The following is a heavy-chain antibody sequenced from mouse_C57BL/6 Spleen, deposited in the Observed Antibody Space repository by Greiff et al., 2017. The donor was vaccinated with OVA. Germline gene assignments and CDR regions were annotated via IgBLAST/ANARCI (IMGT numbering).Heavy chain of an antibody. D-gene: IGHD1-1*01. CDR1: GYTFTDYY. CDR3: AILYAQSYFDY. V-gene: IGHV1-76*01. CDR2: IYPGSGNT. J-gene: IGHJ2*01. Sequence: QVQLKESGAELVRPGASVKLSCKASGYTFTDYYINWVKQRPGQGLEWIARIYPGSGNTYYNEKFKGKATLTAEKSSSTAYMQLSSLTSEDSAVYFCAILYAQSYFDYWGQGTTLTVSS.